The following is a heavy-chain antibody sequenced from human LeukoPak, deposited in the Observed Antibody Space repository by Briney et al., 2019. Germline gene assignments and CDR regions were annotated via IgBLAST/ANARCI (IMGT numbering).Heavy chain of an antibody. J-gene: IGHJ4*02. Sequence: GRSLRLSSAASGFTFSSYAMHWVRQAAGKGLEWVAVISYDGSNKYYADSVKGRYTISRDNSKNTLYLQMNSLRAEDTAVYYCAREQEWLSMWDYFDYWVQGTLVTVSS. CDR2: ISYDGSNK. V-gene: IGHV3-30*04. CDR1: GFTFSSYA. D-gene: IGHD5-24*01. CDR3: AREQEWLSMWDYFDY.